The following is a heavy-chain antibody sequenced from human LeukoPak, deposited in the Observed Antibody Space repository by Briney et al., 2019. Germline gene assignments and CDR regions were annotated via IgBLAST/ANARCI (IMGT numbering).Heavy chain of an antibody. J-gene: IGHJ4*02. CDR2: IKQDGSEK. CDR3: ARDGFGTGSN. V-gene: IGHV3-7*03. CDR1: GFTFSSYA. D-gene: IGHD3-16*01. Sequence: GGSLRLSCAASGFTFSSYAMDWVRQAPGKGLEWVANIKQDGSEKNYVDSVKGRFIISRDNAKNSLYLQMNTLRADDTAVYYCARDGFGTGSNWGQGTLVTVSS.